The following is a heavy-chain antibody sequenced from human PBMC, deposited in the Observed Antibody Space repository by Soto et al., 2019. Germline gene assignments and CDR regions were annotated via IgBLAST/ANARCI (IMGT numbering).Heavy chain of an antibody. Sequence: QVQLVQSGAEVKKPGASVKVSCKASGYTFTSYAMHWVRQAPGQRLEWMGWINAGNGNTKYSQKFQGRVTITRDTSASTAYMELSSLRSEDTAVYYWARGGLGIVVVPAATYYFDYWGQGTLVTVSS. V-gene: IGHV1-3*01. CDR2: INAGNGNT. CDR1: GYTFTSYA. CDR3: ARGGLGIVVVPAATYYFDY. J-gene: IGHJ4*02. D-gene: IGHD2-2*01.